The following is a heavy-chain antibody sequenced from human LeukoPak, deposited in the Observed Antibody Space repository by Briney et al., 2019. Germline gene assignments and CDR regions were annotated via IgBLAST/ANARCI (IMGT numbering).Heavy chain of an antibody. D-gene: IGHD7-27*01. CDR3: ARDGQELGDAFDI. V-gene: IGHV3-48*03. J-gene: IGHJ3*02. Sequence: GGSLRLSCAASGFTFSSYEMNWVRQAPGKGLEWVSYMSSGGSTIYYADSVKGRFTISRDNAKNSLYLQMNSLRAEDTALYYCARDGQELGDAFDIWGQGTMVTVSS. CDR2: MSSGGSTI. CDR1: GFTFSSYE.